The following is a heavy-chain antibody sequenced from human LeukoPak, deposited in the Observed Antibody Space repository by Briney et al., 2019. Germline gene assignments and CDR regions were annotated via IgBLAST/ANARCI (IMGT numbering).Heavy chain of an antibody. D-gene: IGHD3-10*01. CDR1: GYSISSGYY. J-gene: IGHJ5*02. CDR2: IYHSGST. CDR3: ARAPVAMVRGVIGWFDP. V-gene: IGHV4-38-2*02. Sequence: PSETLSLTCTVSGYSISSGYYWGWIRQPPGKGLEWIGSIYHSGSTYYNPSLKSRVTISVDTSKNQFSLKLSSVTAADTAVYYCARAPVAMVRGVIGWFDPWGQGTLVTVSS.